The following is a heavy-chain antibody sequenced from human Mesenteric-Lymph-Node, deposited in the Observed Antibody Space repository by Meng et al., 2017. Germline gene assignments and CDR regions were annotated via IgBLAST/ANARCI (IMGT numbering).Heavy chain of an antibody. CDR3: ASTVTTYYFDY. D-gene: IGHD4-17*01. Sequence: LSLTCAASGFTFSSYWMSWVRQAPGKGLEWVANIKQDGSEKYYVDSVKGRFTISRDNAKNSLYLQMNSLRAEDTAVYYCASTVTTYYFDYWGQGTLVTVSS. CDR1: GFTFSSYW. V-gene: IGHV3-7*01. CDR2: IKQDGSEK. J-gene: IGHJ4*02.